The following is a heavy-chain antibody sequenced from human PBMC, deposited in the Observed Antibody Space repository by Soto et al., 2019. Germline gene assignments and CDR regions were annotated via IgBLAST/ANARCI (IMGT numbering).Heavy chain of an antibody. CDR3: ARVGGYSYGGVDY. CDR1: GYTFTSYV. J-gene: IGHJ4*02. CDR2: INAGNGYT. D-gene: IGHD5-18*01. V-gene: IGHV1-3*01. Sequence: ASVKVSCKASGYTFTSYVIHWVRQTPGQRLEWMGWINAGNGYTKYSQKFQGRVTITRDTSTSTAYMELSSLRSEDTAVYYCARVGGYSYGGVDYWGQGTLVTVSS.